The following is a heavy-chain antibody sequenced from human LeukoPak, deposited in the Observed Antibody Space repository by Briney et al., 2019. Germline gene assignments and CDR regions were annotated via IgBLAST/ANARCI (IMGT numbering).Heavy chain of an antibody. CDR3: ARSFSSGWSDY. Sequence: GGSLRLSCAASGFSVSNNYMTWVRQAPGKGLEWVSVIYSGGDAYYADSVKGRFTISRDNSKNTLHLEMSNLRVEDTAVYYCARSFSSGWSDYWGQGTLVAVAS. V-gene: IGHV3-53*01. D-gene: IGHD6-19*01. CDR2: IYSGGDA. CDR1: GFSVSNNY. J-gene: IGHJ4*02.